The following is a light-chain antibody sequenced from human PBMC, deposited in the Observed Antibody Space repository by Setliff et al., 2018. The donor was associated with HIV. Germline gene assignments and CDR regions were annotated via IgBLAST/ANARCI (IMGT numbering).Light chain of an antibody. CDR2: YDT. CDR3: QVWDSSSDHLYV. V-gene: IGLV3-21*04. Sequence: ELTQPPSVSVAPGKTARITCGGNNIGSKSVHWYQQKPGQAPVLVIYYDTDRPSGIPERFSGSNSGNTATLTISRVEAGDEADYYCQVWDSSSDHLYVFGTGTKV. CDR1: NIGSKS. J-gene: IGLJ1*01.